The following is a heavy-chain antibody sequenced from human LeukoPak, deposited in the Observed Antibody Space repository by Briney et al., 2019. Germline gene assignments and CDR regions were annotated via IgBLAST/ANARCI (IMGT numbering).Heavy chain of an antibody. D-gene: IGHD3-16*01. V-gene: IGHV1-3*01. Sequence: ASVKVSCKASGYAFTSYAMHWVRQAPGQRLEWMGWINAGNGNTKYSQKFQGRVTITRDTSASTAYMELSSLRSEDTAVYYCATYYDYVWGSYPYWGQGTLVTVSS. CDR3: ATYYDYVWGSYPY. CDR1: GYAFTSYA. CDR2: INAGNGNT. J-gene: IGHJ4*02.